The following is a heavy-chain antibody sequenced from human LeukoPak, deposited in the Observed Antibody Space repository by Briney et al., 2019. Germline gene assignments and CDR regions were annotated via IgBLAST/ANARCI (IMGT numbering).Heavy chain of an antibody. V-gene: IGHV1-18*01. D-gene: IGHD3-10*01. CDR3: ARDLLDRAYYYGSGSLIGWFDP. Sequence: ASVKVSCTASGYTFTSYGMSWVRQAPGQGLEWMGWISAYNGNTNYAQKLQGRVTMTTDTSTSTAYMELRSLRSDDTAVYYCARDLLDRAYYYGSGSLIGWFDPGGQGTLVTVSS. CDR2: ISAYNGNT. J-gene: IGHJ5*02. CDR1: GYTFTSYG.